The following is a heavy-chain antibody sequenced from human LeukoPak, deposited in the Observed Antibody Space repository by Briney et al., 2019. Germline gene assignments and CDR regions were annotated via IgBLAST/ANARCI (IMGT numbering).Heavy chain of an antibody. Sequence: SETLSLTCTVSGGSISSSSYYWGWVRQPPGTGLEWIGSIYYSGSTYYNPSLKSRVTISVDTSKNQFSLKPSSVTAADTAVYYCARIPAAGVYYFDYWGQGTLVTVSS. D-gene: IGHD6-13*01. CDR2: IYYSGST. J-gene: IGHJ4*02. CDR1: GGSISSSSYY. V-gene: IGHV4-39*01. CDR3: ARIPAAGVYYFDY.